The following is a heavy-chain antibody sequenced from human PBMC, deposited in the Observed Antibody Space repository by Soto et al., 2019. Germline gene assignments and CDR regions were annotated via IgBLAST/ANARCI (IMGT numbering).Heavy chain of an antibody. CDR3: ARLYGEYTKFTYYYYGMDA. Sequence: SEPLCLPCTVSGGSLSSSSYYWGWIRQPPGKGLEWIGSIYYSGSTYYNPSLKSRVTISVDTSKNQFSLKLSSVTAADTAVYYCARLYGEYTKFTYYYYGMDAWGQGTTVNGSS. J-gene: IGHJ6*02. CDR1: GGSLSSSSYY. V-gene: IGHV4-39*01. CDR2: IYYSGST. D-gene: IGHD4-17*01.